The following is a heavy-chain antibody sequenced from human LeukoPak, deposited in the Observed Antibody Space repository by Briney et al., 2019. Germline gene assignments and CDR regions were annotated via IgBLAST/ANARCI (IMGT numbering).Heavy chain of an antibody. J-gene: IGHJ6*02. CDR1: GGSISSYY. Sequence: NTSETLSLTCTASGGSISSYYWSWIRQPAGKGLEWIGRIYTSGSTNYNPSLKSRVTMSVDTSKNQFSLKLSSVTAADTAVYYCARVGPLVGATTDYYYYYGMDVWGQGTTVTVSS. CDR2: IYTSGST. D-gene: IGHD1-26*01. V-gene: IGHV4-4*07. CDR3: ARVGPLVGATTDYYYYYGMDV.